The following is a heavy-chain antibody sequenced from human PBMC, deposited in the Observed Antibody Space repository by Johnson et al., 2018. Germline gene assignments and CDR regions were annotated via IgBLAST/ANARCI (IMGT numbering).Heavy chain of an antibody. J-gene: IGHJ6*03. CDR1: GFTVSNAW. Sequence: VQLVESGGGLVQPGGSLRLSCAASGFTVSNAWMNWVRQAPGKGLEWVGRIKSKTDGGTTDYAAPVKGRFTISRDDSKNTLYLQMNSLKTEDTAVYYCTMQPYYYYYMDVWGKGTTVTVSS. CDR3: TMQPYYYYYMDV. CDR2: IKSKTDGGTT. V-gene: IGHV3-15*07.